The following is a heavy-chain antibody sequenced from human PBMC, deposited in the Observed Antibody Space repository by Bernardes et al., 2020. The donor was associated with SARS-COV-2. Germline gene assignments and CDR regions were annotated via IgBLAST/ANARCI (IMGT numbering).Heavy chain of an antibody. CDR2: IDPRGST. D-gene: IGHD2-15*01. V-gene: IGHV4-4*02. Sequence: SEPLSLTCAVSGSSISSNNWWTYVRQPSGKGLEWIMEIDPRGSTNYNPSLKSRVTISIDKSKNQFSLKLSSVTAADTAVYYCASRSCSGGSCYTVPSWYFDLWGRGTLVTVSS. J-gene: IGHJ2*01. CDR3: ASRSCSGGSCYTVPSWYFDL. CDR1: GSSISSNNW.